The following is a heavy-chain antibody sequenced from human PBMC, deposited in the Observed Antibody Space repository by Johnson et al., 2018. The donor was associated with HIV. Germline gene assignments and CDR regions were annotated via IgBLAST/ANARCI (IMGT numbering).Heavy chain of an antibody. Sequence: QVQLVESGGGLIQPGRSLRLSCAASGFTFSSYAMHWVRQAPGKGLEWVSFIRHDGTSEYYADAVKGRFTVSRDNSQNILYLHMNSLRTDDTAMYYCAKESDHFDAVASDIWGQGTMVTVSS. V-gene: IGHV3-30*02. CDR2: IRHDGTSE. J-gene: IGHJ3*02. CDR3: AKESDHFDAVASDI. D-gene: IGHD1-14*01. CDR1: GFTFSSYA.